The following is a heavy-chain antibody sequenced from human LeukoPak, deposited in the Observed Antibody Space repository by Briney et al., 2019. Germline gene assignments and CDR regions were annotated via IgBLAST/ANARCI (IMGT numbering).Heavy chain of an antibody. V-gene: IGHV3-20*04. J-gene: IGHJ3*02. CDR1: GFTFDDYG. CDR2: INWNGGST. D-gene: IGHD6-6*01. CDR3: ARDRPIAARHDAFDI. Sequence: GGSLRLSCAASGFTFDDYGLSWVRQAPGKGLEWVSGINWNGGSTTYVDSVKGRFTISRDNAKNSLYLQMNSLRAEDTALYYCARDRPIAARHDAFDIWGQGTMVTVSS.